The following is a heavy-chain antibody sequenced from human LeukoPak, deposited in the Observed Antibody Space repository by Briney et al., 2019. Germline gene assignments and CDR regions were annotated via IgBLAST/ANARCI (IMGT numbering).Heavy chain of an antibody. CDR1: GFTFSSHG. J-gene: IGHJ4*02. Sequence: GGSLRLSCAASGFTFSSHGMHWVCQAPGKGLEWVAVIWYDGSNKYYADSVKGRFTISRDNSKNTLYLQMNSLRAEDTAVYYCARDNYGDYPYWGQGTLVTVSS. CDR3: ARDNYGDYPY. D-gene: IGHD4-17*01. CDR2: IWYDGSNK. V-gene: IGHV3-33*01.